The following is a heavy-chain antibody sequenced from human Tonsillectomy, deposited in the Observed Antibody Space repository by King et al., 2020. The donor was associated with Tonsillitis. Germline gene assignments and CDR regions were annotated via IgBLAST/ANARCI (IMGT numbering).Heavy chain of an antibody. D-gene: IGHD3-10*01. CDR2: IPYDGRNK. J-gene: IGHJ4*02. CDR1: GFTFSSYG. CDR3: AKDSSYYGSGLDY. V-gene: IGHV3-30*02. Sequence: VQLVESGGGVVQPGGSLRLPCTASGFTFSSYGMHWVRQAPGKGLEWVAFIPYDGRNKYYADSVKGRFTISRDNSKNTLYVQINSLRAEDTAVYYCAKDSSYYGSGLDYWGQGTLVTVSS.